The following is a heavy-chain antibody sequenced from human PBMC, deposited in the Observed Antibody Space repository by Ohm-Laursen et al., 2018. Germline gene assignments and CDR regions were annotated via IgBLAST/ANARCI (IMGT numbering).Heavy chain of an antibody. CDR1: GFTFSSYS. Sequence: GSLRLSCAASGFTFSSYSMNWVRQAPGKGLEWVSSISSSSSYIYYADSVKGRFTISRDNAKNSLYLQMNSLRAEDTAVYYCARGGSIVVVPRYYYYYYGMDVWGQGTTVTVSS. J-gene: IGHJ6*02. CDR3: ARGGSIVVVPRYYYYYYGMDV. D-gene: IGHD2-2*01. CDR2: ISSSSSYI. V-gene: IGHV3-21*01.